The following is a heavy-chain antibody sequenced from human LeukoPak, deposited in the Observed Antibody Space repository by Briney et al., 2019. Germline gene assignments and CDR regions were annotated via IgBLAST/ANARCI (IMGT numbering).Heavy chain of an antibody. Sequence: GASVKVSCKASGYTFTGYYMHWVRQAPGQGLERMGWINPNSGGTNYAQKLQGRVTMTTDTSTSTAYMELRSLRSDDTAVYYCARRAYSSSWLGYYDSGPLYYFDYWGQGTLVTVSS. D-gene: IGHD6-13*01. CDR3: ARRAYSSSWLGYYDSGPLYYFDY. CDR2: INPNSGGT. CDR1: GYTFTGYY. V-gene: IGHV1-2*02. J-gene: IGHJ4*02.